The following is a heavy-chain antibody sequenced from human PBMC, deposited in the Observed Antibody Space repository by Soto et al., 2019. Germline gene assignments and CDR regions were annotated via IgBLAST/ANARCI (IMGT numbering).Heavy chain of an antibody. J-gene: IGHJ4*01. Sequence: EVQLVESGGGLVQPGGSQRLSCAASGFTFSDHYMDWVRQAPGTGLGWVGRIRNKSNSYTTDYAASVKGRFTISRDDSKDSLYLQMNSLKTEDTAIYYCARDSGKGAYFDYWGHGTLATVSS. D-gene: IGHD1-26*01. V-gene: IGHV3-72*01. CDR2: IRNKSNSYTT. CDR1: GFTFSDHY. CDR3: ARDSGKGAYFDY.